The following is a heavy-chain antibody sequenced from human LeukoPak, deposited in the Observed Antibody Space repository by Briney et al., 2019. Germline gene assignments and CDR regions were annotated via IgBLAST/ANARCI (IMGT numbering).Heavy chain of an antibody. D-gene: IGHD3-22*01. CDR1: GYTFIDNY. J-gene: IGHJ5*02. Sequence: GASVKISCKASGYTFIDNYIHWVRQAPGQGLEWVGGIIPIFGTANYAQKFQGRVTITADDSTSTAYMELSSLRSEDTAVYYCARDARVLYDSSGYYYDWFDPWGQGTLVTVSS. CDR3: ARDARVLYDSSGYYYDWFDP. V-gene: IGHV1-69*13. CDR2: IIPIFGTA.